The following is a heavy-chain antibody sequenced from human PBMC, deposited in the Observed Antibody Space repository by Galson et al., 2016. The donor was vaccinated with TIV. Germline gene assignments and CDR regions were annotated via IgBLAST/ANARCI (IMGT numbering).Heavy chain of an antibody. J-gene: IGHJ6*02. V-gene: IGHV4-38-2*02. D-gene: IGHD4-17*01. CDR1: GYSIKSGYF. Sequence: LSLTCAVSGYSIKSGYFWGWIRQPPGKGLQWIGSIYESGTTYSNPSLKSRLTMSVDTSKNQFSLKLSSVTAADTAVYYCIREGSTVTMHRYFGMDVWGQGTSVTVSS. CDR3: IREGSTVTMHRYFGMDV. CDR2: IYESGTT.